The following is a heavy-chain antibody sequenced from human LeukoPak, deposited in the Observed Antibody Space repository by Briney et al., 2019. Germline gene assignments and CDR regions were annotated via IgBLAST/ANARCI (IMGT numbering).Heavy chain of an antibody. V-gene: IGHV4-61*05. CDR2: IHYSGST. CDR3: ASHYGSGSFYSPFDY. J-gene: IGHJ4*02. D-gene: IGHD3-10*01. Sequence: SETLSLTCTVSSGSISSSSYYWGWIRQPPGKGLEWIGYIHYSGSTNYNPSLKSRVTVSLDTSKNQFSLKLSSVTAADTAVYYCASHYGSGSFYSPFDYWGQGTLVTVSS. CDR1: SGSISSSSYY.